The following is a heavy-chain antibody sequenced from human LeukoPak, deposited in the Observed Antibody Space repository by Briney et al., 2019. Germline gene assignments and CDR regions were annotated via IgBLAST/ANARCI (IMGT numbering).Heavy chain of an antibody. CDR1: GYTFTSYA. J-gene: IGHJ6*02. D-gene: IGHD4-11*01. V-gene: IGHV1-3*01. Sequence: GASVRVSCKASGYTFTSYAMHWVRQAPGQRLEWMGWINAGNGNTKYSQKFQGRVTISRDTSASTAYMELSSLRSEDTAVYCCARSNPLSYYGMDVWGQGTTVTVSS. CDR3: ARSNPLSYYGMDV. CDR2: INAGNGNT.